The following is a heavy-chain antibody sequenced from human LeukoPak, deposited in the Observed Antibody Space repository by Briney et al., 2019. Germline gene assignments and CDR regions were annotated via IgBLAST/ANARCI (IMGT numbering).Heavy chain of an antibody. V-gene: IGHV3-7*01. CDR2: IKQDGSEK. CDR3: AGAVGATISVFDY. Sequence: GGSLRLSCAASGFTFSSYWMSWVRQAPGTGLEWVANIKQDGSEKNSVDSVKGRFTISRDNARSSLYLQMNSLRVEDTAVYYCAGAVGATISVFDYWGQGTLVTVSS. J-gene: IGHJ4*02. D-gene: IGHD1-26*01. CDR1: GFTFSSYW.